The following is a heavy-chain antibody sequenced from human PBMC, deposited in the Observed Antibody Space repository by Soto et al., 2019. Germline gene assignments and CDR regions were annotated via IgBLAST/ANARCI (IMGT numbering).Heavy chain of an antibody. J-gene: IGHJ4*02. CDR2: IYPGDSDT. D-gene: IGHD3-3*01. Sequence: PGESLTISCKGSGYSFTTSWIGWVRQVPGKGLEWMGIIYPGDSDTRYSPSFQGQVTISADKSISTAYLQWSSLMASDTAMYYCARSPTQRLLHPGYFDYWGQGTLVTVSS. CDR1: GYSFTTSW. CDR3: ARSPTQRLLHPGYFDY. V-gene: IGHV5-51*01.